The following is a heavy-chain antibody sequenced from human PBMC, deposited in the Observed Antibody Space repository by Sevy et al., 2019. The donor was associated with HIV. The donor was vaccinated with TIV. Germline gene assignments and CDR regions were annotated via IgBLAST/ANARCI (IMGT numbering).Heavy chain of an antibody. D-gene: IGHD3-22*01. V-gene: IGHV1-18*04. CDR1: GYTFTSYG. CDR3: AKGLYYYDSSGYSPFDY. Sequence: ASVKVSCKASGYTFTSYGISWVRQAPGQGLEWMGWISAYNGNTNYAQKLQGRVTMTTDTSTSTASMELGSLRSDDTAGYYCAKGLYYYDSSGYSPFDYWGQGTLVTVSS. CDR2: ISAYNGNT. J-gene: IGHJ4*02.